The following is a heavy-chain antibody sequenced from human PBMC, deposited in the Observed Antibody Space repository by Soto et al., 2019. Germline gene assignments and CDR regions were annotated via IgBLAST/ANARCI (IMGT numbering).Heavy chain of an antibody. D-gene: IGHD3-16*02. CDR3: TTYDYILGSVRYRWAY. J-gene: IGHJ4*02. CDR2: IKSKTDGGTT. CDR1: GFTFSIAW. V-gene: IGHV3-15*01. Sequence: GGSLRLSCAASGFTFSIAWMSWVRQTPGKGLEWVARIKSKTDGGTTDHAAPVKGRFTISRDDSKNTVYLQMNSLETEDTAVYYCTTYDYILGSVRYRWAYWGQGALVTVSS.